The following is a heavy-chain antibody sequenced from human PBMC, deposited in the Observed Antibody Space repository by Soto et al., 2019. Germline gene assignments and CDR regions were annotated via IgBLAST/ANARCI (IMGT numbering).Heavy chain of an antibody. J-gene: IGHJ4*02. CDR1: GFTFSDYW. D-gene: IGHD3-10*01. V-gene: IGHV3-7*05. Sequence: GGSLRLSCAASGFTFSDYWMNWVRRAPGKGLEWVASIKYDGAEKSYVDSVKGRFTISRDNPKNSVYLQMASLRAEDTAVYYCARDGVAPGLYFDHWGRGTPVTVSS. CDR3: ARDGVAPGLYFDH. CDR2: IKYDGAEK.